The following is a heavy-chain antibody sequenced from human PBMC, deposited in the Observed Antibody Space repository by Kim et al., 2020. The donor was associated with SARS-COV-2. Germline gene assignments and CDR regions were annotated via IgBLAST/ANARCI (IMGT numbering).Heavy chain of an antibody. V-gene: IGHV4-4*02. CDR3: ARALGEQWLLLGLDY. CDR2: IYHSGST. CDR1: GGSISSSNW. D-gene: IGHD6-19*01. Sequence: SETLSLTCAVSGGSISSSNWWSWVRQPPGKGLEWIGEIYHSGSTNYNPSLKSRVTISVDKSKNQFSLKLSSVTAADTAVYYCARALGEQWLLLGLDYWGQGTLVTVSS. J-gene: IGHJ4*02.